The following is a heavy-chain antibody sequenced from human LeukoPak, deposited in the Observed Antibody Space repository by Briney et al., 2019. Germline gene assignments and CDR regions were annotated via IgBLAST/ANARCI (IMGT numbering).Heavy chain of an antibody. Sequence: GGSLRLSCAASGFTFGSYSMNWVRQAPGKGLEWVSSISSSSSYIYYADSVKGRFTISRDNAKNSLYLQMNSLRAEDTAVYYCARAGLIQLWFPAYFDYWGQGTLVTVSS. J-gene: IGHJ4*02. CDR2: ISSSSSYI. CDR3: ARAGLIQLWFPAYFDY. V-gene: IGHV3-21*01. CDR1: GFTFGSYS. D-gene: IGHD5-18*01.